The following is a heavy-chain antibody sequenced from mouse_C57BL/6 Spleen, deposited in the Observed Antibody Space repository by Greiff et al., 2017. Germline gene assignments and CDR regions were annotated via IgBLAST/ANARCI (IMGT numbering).Heavy chain of an antibody. CDR3: TTGDDDRGAWFAY. Sequence: VQLQQSGAELVRPGASVKLSCTASGFNFKDDYMHWVKQRPEQGLEWIGWIDPENGDTEYASKFQGKATITADTSSNTAYLQLSSLTSEDTAVYYCTTGDDDRGAWFAYWGQGTLVTVSA. CDR2: IDPENGDT. CDR1: GFNFKDDY. V-gene: IGHV14-4*01. J-gene: IGHJ3*01. D-gene: IGHD2-4*01.